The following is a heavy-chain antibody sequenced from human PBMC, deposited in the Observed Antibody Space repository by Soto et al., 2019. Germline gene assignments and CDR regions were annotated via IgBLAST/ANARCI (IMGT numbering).Heavy chain of an antibody. CDR1: GYTLTELS. J-gene: IGHJ6*02. D-gene: IGHD5-12*01. CDR3: ATDGRVATIRGYYYYGMDV. CDR2: FDPEDGET. V-gene: IGHV1-24*01. Sequence: ASVKVSCKVSGYTLTELSMHWVRQAPGKGLEWMGGFDPEDGETIYAQKIQGRDTMTEDTSTDTAYMKLSSLRSEDTAVYYCATDGRVATIRGYYYYGMDVWGQGTTVTVSS.